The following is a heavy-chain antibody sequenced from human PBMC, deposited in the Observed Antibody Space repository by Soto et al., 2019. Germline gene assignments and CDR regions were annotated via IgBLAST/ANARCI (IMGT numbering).Heavy chain of an antibody. CDR3: TRIQAARDFDY. Sequence: GGSLRLSCAASGFTFNGSAMHWVRQASGEGLEWVGRIRSKANSYATAYAASVKGRFTISRDDSKNTAYLQMNSLKTEDTAVYYCTRIQAARDFDYWGQETLVTVSS. D-gene: IGHD6-6*01. J-gene: IGHJ4*02. CDR1: GFTFNGSA. CDR2: IRSKANSYAT. V-gene: IGHV3-73*01.